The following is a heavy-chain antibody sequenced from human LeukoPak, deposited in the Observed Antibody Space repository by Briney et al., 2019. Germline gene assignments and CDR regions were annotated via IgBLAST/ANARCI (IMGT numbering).Heavy chain of an antibody. CDR1: GDSITGYY. D-gene: IGHD3-16*01. CDR3: ARDFLQGTRGNTGGSFDY. Sequence: SETLSLTCTVSGDSITGYYWSWIRQPPGKGLEWVGYIHYSGSTNYNPSLNSRVTISVDTFKNQFSLKLSSVTAADTAVYYCARDFLQGTRGNTGGSFDYWGQGTLVTVSS. J-gene: IGHJ4*02. V-gene: IGHV4-59*01. CDR2: IHYSGST.